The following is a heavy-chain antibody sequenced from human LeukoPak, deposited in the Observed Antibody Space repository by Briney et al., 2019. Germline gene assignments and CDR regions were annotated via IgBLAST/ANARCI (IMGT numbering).Heavy chain of an antibody. J-gene: IGHJ6*02. CDR3: ARNTAPGYGLDV. CDR1: GYTFTGYY. Sequence: EASVNVSCKASGYTFTGYYIHWVRQAPGQGFEWMGWIHPNSGATGYAQNFQGRVTMTRDTSISTAYMDLSRLRSDDTAVYYCARNTAPGYGLDVWGQGTPVTVSS. CDR2: IHPNSGAT. D-gene: IGHD5-18*01. V-gene: IGHV1-2*02.